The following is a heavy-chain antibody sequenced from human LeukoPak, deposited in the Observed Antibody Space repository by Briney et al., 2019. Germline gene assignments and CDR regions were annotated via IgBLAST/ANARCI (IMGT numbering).Heavy chain of an antibody. J-gene: IGHJ6*03. CDR3: ARDGIAVFGVITGNYYYMDV. CDR2: VSHGGTT. V-gene: IGHV4-34*01. CDR1: GGSFSDYS. D-gene: IGHD3-3*01. Sequence: PSETLSLTCTVYGGSFSDYSWSWIRQPPGKGLEWIGEVSHGGTTNYNPSLESRVTISIDTSNSQFSLNLKSVTAADSGVYYCARDGIAVFGVITGNYYYMDVWGKGTPVTVSS.